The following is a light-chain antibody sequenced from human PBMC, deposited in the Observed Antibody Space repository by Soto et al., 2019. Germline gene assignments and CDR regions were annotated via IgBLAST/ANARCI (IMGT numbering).Light chain of an antibody. CDR3: QQYGSSPPWT. CDR2: GAF. J-gene: IGKJ1*01. Sequence: EIVLTQSPGTLSLSPGERATLSCTASQSVSSSYLAWYQQKPGQAPRLLIYGAFSRATGIPDRFSGSGSGTDFNLIISRQEHEGFAVYYCQQYGSSPPWTFGQGTKVEIK. CDR1: QSVSSSY. V-gene: IGKV3-20*01.